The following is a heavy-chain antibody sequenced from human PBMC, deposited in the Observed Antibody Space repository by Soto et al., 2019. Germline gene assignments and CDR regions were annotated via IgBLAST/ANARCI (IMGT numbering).Heavy chain of an antibody. CDR1: GFTFTSSA. Sequence: ASVKVSCKASGFTFTSSAVQSVRQARGQRLEWIGWIVVGSGNTNYAQKFQERVTITRDMSTSTAYMELSSLRSEDTAVYYCAASIAAAGMDVWGQGTTVTVSS. V-gene: IGHV1-58*01. J-gene: IGHJ6*02. CDR3: AASIAAAGMDV. D-gene: IGHD6-13*01. CDR2: IVVGSGNT.